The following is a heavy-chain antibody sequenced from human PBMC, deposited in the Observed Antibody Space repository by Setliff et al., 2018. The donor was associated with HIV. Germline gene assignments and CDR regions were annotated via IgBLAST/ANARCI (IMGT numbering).Heavy chain of an antibody. CDR1: GYTFTSYY. V-gene: IGHV1-2*06. D-gene: IGHD3-3*01. CDR3: ARAPTLFGVEYYYYFGMDV. Sequence: ASVKVSCKASGYTFTSYYIHWVRQAPGQGLEWMGRINPNTGDTNFAQKFQDRVTMTRDTSVNIAYMQLSRLRSDDTAVYYCARAPTLFGVEYYYYFGMDVWGQGTTVTVSS. J-gene: IGHJ6*02. CDR2: INPNTGDT.